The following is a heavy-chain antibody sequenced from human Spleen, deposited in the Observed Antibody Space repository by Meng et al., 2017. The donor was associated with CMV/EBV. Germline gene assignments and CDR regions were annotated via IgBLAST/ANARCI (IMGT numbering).Heavy chain of an antibody. CDR1: GYTFNTYD. Sequence: ASVKVSCKASGYTFNTYDINWVRQAPGQGLEWVGWMSLNSGDTAYAQKFQGRVTMTRSTSINTAHMELSSLRSEDTAVYYCARGMKRRVLEGSIFAFDLWGQGTAVTVSS. CDR2: MSLNSGDT. D-gene: IGHD3-3*01. J-gene: IGHJ3*01. CDR3: ARGMKRRVLEGSIFAFDL. V-gene: IGHV1-8*01.